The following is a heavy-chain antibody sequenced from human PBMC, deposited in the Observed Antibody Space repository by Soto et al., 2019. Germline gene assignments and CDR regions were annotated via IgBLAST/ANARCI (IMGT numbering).Heavy chain of an antibody. D-gene: IGHD2-2*01. J-gene: IGHJ6*02. CDR2: IIPISETT. Sequence: QVQLVQSGAEVKKPGSSVKVSCKASGGTFSSYAISWVRQAPGQGLEWMGGIIPISETTNYAQKFQGRVTSTADESKITAYMELSSLRSEGTAVYYCARSQGSSTSLEIYYYYYYGMDVWGQGTTVTVSS. V-gene: IGHV1-69*01. CDR1: GGTFSSYA. CDR3: ARSQGSSTSLEIYYYYYYGMDV.